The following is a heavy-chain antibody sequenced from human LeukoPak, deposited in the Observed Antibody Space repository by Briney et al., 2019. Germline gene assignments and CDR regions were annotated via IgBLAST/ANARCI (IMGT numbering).Heavy chain of an antibody. J-gene: IGHJ4*02. V-gene: IGHV3-21*01. CDR1: GFTFSSYG. CDR2: IDPSSTYI. CDR3: ARAPTVLVGYCSSSSCQADY. D-gene: IGHD2-2*01. Sequence: GGSLRLSCAASGFTFSSYGMHWVRQAPGKGLEWVSAIDPSSTYIYYADSVKGRFTISRDNAENSLYLQMNSLRVEDTAVYYCARAPTVLVGYCSSSSCQADYWGQGTLVAVSS.